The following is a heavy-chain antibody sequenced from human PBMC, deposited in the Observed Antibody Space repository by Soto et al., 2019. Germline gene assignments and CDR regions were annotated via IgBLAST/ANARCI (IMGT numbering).Heavy chain of an antibody. Sequence: WGSLRLSCAASALPFSRYIRNLVRQAPGKGLEWVSSISSDRSNIYYADSVKGRFTISRDNSKNTLYLQMNSLRAEDTAVYYCARDQYYGEYVGRRNAFDSWGQGKMVTVS. CDR2: ISSDRSNI. V-gene: IGHV3-21*01. J-gene: IGHJ3*02. CDR3: ARDQYYGEYVGRRNAFDS. CDR1: ALPFSRYI. D-gene: IGHD4-17*01.